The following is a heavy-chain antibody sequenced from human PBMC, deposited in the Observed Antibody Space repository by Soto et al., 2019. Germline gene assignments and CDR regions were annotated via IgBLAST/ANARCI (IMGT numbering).Heavy chain of an antibody. Sequence: EVQLLESGGGLIQPGGSLRLSCAASGFTFSNYAMNWVRQAPGKGLEWVSTISGSGSTTYYANSVKGRFTISRDNSKNILFLQMNSLRAEDTSVYYCAKEPSGNSYFYDGMDVWGQGTTVTVFS. CDR2: ISGSGSTT. CDR1: GFTFSNYA. J-gene: IGHJ6*02. V-gene: IGHV3-23*01. D-gene: IGHD6-6*01. CDR3: AKEPSGNSYFYDGMDV.